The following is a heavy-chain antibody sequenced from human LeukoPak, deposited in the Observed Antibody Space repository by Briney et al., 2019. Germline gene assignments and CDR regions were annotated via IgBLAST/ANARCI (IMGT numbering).Heavy chain of an antibody. CDR3: ATRSSG. Sequence: QTGGSLRLSCAASGFTVSSNYMNWVRQAPGKGLEWVSIIYGSGGTYYADSVKGRFTISRDNSKNTVFLQMNSLRAEDTAVYYCATRSSGWGQGTLVTVSS. J-gene: IGHJ4*02. D-gene: IGHD6-19*01. V-gene: IGHV3-53*01. CDR2: IYGSGGT. CDR1: GFTVSSNY.